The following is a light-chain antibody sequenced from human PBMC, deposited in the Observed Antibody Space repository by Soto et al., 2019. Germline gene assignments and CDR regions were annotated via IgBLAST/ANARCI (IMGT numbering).Light chain of an antibody. CDR2: QDV. V-gene: IGLV3-1*01. Sequence: SYELTQPPSVSVSPGQTASITCSGDKLGNKYACWYQQKAGQSPVLVIYQDVKRPSGIPERFSGSNSGNTATLTISWTQAMDEADYYCQAWDSSTVVFGGGTKVTVL. CDR3: QAWDSSTVV. J-gene: IGLJ2*01. CDR1: KLGNKY.